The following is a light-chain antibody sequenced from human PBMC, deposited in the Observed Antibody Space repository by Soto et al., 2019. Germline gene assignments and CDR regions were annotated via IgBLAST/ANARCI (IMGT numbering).Light chain of an antibody. CDR3: QQYGSSPKS. V-gene: IGKV3-20*01. J-gene: IGKJ1*01. CDR1: QSLSSSY. CDR2: GAS. Sequence: ILLTESLGTQYLSRGTRSTLSCRASQSLSSSYLAWYQQKPGQAPRLLIYGASSRATGIPDRFSGSGSGTDFTLTISRLEPEDFAVYYCQQYGSSPKSFGQGTKVDI.